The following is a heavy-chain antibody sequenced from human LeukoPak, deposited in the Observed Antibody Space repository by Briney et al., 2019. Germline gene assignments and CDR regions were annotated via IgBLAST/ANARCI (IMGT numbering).Heavy chain of an antibody. Sequence: ASVKVSCKASGGTFSSYAISWVRQAPGQGLEWMGRIIPIFGIANYAQKFQGRVTITADKSTSTAYMELSSLRSEDTAVYYCASGYDILTGYYTPSFGYWGQGTLVTVSS. J-gene: IGHJ4*02. V-gene: IGHV1-69*04. D-gene: IGHD3-9*01. CDR2: IIPIFGIA. CDR1: GGTFSSYA. CDR3: ASGYDILTGYYTPSFGY.